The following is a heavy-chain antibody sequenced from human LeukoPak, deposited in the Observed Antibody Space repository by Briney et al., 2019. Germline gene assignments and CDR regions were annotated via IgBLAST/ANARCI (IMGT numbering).Heavy chain of an antibody. CDR3: ARDVGSYDMLTGYFDY. D-gene: IGHD3-9*01. V-gene: IGHV3-33*01. CDR2: IWYDGSNK. J-gene: IGHJ4*02. Sequence: GGSLRLSCAASGFTFSSYGMHWVRQAPGKGLGWEAVIWYDGSNKYYADSVKGRFTISRDNSKTTMYLQMNSLGAEDMALYYCARDVGSYDMLTGYFDYWGQGTLVTVSS. CDR1: GFTFSSYG.